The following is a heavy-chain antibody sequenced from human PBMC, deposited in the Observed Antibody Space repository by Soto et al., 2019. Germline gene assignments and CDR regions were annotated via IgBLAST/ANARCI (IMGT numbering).Heavy chain of an antibody. D-gene: IGHD5-18*01. CDR2: IYYSGST. CDR1: GYSISSSNW. V-gene: IGHV4-28*01. Sequence: SSETLSLTCAVSGYSISSSNWWGWIRQPPGKGLEWIGYIYYSGSTYYNPSLKSRVTMSVDTSKNQFSLKLSSVTAVDTAVYYCARNIEDSYGYDYWGQGTLVTVSS. J-gene: IGHJ4*02. CDR3: ARNIEDSYGYDY.